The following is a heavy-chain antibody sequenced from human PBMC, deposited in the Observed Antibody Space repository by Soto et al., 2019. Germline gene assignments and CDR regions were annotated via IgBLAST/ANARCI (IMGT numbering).Heavy chain of an antibody. J-gene: IGHJ4*02. CDR1: GYTFTSYG. V-gene: IGHV1-18*01. D-gene: IGHD3-22*01. Sequence: ASVKVSCKASGYTFTSYGISWVRQAPGQGLEWMGWISAYNGNTNYAQKLQGRVTMTRDTSTSTVYMELSSLRSEDTAVYYCARYYNVYYYDSSGYPHFDYWGQGTLVTVSS. CDR3: ARYYNVYYYDSSGYPHFDY. CDR2: ISAYNGNT.